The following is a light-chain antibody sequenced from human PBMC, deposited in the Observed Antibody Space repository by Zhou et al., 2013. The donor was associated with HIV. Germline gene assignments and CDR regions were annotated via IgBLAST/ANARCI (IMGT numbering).Light chain of an antibody. CDR3: QQYNSNSLT. V-gene: IGKV1-33*01. CDR2: DAC. J-gene: IGKJ4*01. CDR1: QDIGNS. Sequence: DIQMTQSPSSLSASVGDIVTITCQASQDIGNSLNWYQQKPGKAPTLLIYDACHLETGVPSRFSGNGSGTEFTLTISRLQPDDFATYYCQQYNSNSLTFGGGTKVEIK.